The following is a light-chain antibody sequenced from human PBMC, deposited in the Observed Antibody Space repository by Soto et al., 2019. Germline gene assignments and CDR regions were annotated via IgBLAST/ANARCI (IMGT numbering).Light chain of an antibody. V-gene: IGKV3-20*01. CDR3: QHYSTSHLS. CDR2: DAS. J-gene: IGKJ4*01. CDR1: QIISNSY. Sequence: ELVLTQSPGTLSVSPGERATLSGRASQIISNSYLAWYQQKPGQAPRLLIYDASSRATGIPARFSGSGSGTDFTLTISRLEPEDVAVYYCQHYSTSHLSFGGGTNVEIK.